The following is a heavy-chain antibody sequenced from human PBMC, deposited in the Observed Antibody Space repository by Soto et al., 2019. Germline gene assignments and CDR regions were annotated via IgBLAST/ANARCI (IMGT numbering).Heavy chain of an antibody. Sequence: ASVKVSCKASGYTFTSYGISWVRQAPGQGLEWMGWISAYNGNTNYAQKLQGRVTMTTDTSTSTAYMELRSLRSDDTAVYYCAREGYCSSTSCFRVREWPTKSYYYSYMDVWGKGTTVTVSS. CDR1: GYTFTSYG. CDR3: AREGYCSSTSCFRVREWPTKSYYYSYMDV. J-gene: IGHJ6*03. D-gene: IGHD2-2*01. CDR2: ISAYNGNT. V-gene: IGHV1-18*01.